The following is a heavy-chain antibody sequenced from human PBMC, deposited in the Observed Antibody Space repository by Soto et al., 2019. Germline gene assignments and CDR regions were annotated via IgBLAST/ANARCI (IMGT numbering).Heavy chain of an antibody. CDR2: ISGSGGTT. CDR1: GFSFSTYA. CDR3: AKDQAAAGTISRYFQH. V-gene: IGHV3-23*01. Sequence: EVQLLESGGGLVQPEGSLRLSCAASGFSFSTYAMSWVRQAPGKGLEWVSGISGSGGTTYYADSVKGRFTISRDNYKNTLYLQVNSLRAEDTAVYYCAKDQAAAGTISRYFQHWGQGTLVTVS. J-gene: IGHJ1*01. D-gene: IGHD6-13*01.